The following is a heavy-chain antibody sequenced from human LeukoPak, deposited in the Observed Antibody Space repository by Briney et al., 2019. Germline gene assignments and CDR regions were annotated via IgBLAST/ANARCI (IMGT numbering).Heavy chain of an antibody. CDR2: IYYSGST. Sequence: PSETLSLTCTVSGGSISSGDYYWSWIRQPPGKGLEWIGYIYYSGSTYYNPSLKSRVTISVDTSKNQFSLKLSSATAADTAVYYCARGHVWGSYRFDYWGQGTLVTVSS. J-gene: IGHJ4*02. CDR3: ARGHVWGSYRFDY. V-gene: IGHV4-30-4*08. D-gene: IGHD3-16*02. CDR1: GGSISSGDYY.